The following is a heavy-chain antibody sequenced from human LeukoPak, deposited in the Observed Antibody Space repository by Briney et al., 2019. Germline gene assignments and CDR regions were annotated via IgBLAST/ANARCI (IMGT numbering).Heavy chain of an antibody. CDR3: ARLWSTDCSGGSCPHQPNS. V-gene: IGHV4-34*01. J-gene: IGHJ4*02. Sequence: SETLSLTCAVYSGSFSGYYWSWIRQPPGKGLEWIGEINHRGSTNYNPSLKSRVTISVDTSKNQFSLKLRSVTAADTAMYYCARLWSTDCSGGSCPHQPNSWGQGTLVTVSS. D-gene: IGHD2-15*01. CDR1: SGSFSGYY. CDR2: INHRGST.